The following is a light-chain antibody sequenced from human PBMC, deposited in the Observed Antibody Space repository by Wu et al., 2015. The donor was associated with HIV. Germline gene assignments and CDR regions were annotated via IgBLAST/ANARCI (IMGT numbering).Light chain of an antibody. CDR2: KAS. CDR1: ESIGIX. Sequence: VGDRVTITCRASESIGIXLAWYQQKPGKAPKLLIYKASSLESGVPSGFSGSGSGTEFTLTISSLQPDDFATYYCHQYKNYPYTFGQGTKLQIK. V-gene: IGKV1-5*03. J-gene: IGKJ2*01. CDR3: HQYKNYPYT.